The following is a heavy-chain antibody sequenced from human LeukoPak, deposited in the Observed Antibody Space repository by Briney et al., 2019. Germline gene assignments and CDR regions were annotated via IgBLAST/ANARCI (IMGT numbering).Heavy chain of an antibody. CDR1: GGSTSSGDHY. CDR2: IYYSGST. Sequence: SQTLSLTCTVSGGSTSSGDHYWSWIRQPPGKGLEWIGYIYYSGSTYYNSSLKSQVTISVDTSKDQFSLKLSSVAAADTAVYFCARIVRTGTNYIDYWGQGTLVTVSS. CDR3: ARIVRTGTNYIDY. V-gene: IGHV4-30-4*01. J-gene: IGHJ4*02. D-gene: IGHD1-7*01.